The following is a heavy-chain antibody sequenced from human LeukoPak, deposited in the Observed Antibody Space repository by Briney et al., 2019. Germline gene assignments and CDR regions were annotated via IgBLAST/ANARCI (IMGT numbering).Heavy chain of an antibody. Sequence: GGSLRLSCAASGFTFKLYWMHWVRQVPGKRPVWVSRINDDGSDTIYADSVKGRFTISRDNAKNSLYLQMNSLRAEDTALYYCAKDWVPDYYYYGMDVWGQGTTVTVSS. V-gene: IGHV3-74*01. CDR1: GFTFKLYW. D-gene: IGHD3-16*01. CDR3: AKDWVPDYYYYGMDV. CDR2: INDDGSDT. J-gene: IGHJ6*02.